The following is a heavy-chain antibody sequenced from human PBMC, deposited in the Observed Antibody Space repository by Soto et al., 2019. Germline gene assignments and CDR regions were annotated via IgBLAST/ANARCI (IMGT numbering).Heavy chain of an antibody. V-gene: IGHV3-33*01. CDR1: GFTFSSYG. D-gene: IGHD5-12*01. Sequence: QVQLVESGGGVVQPGRSLRLSCAPSGFTFSSYGMHWARQAPGKGLEWVAVIWYDGSNKVYADSVKGRITIYRDNSKNTLYLQMNSLRAEDTAVYYCARDLSGGYGALDTWGQGTMVTVSS. CDR3: ARDLSGGYGALDT. CDR2: IWYDGSNK. J-gene: IGHJ3*02.